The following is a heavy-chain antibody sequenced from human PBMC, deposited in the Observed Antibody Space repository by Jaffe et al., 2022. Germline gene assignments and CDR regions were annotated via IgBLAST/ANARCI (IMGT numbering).Heavy chain of an antibody. CDR1: GYSISSGYY. V-gene: IGHV4-38-2*02. CDR3: ARDLLRGRGSSGYYNWFDP. D-gene: IGHD3-22*01. Sequence: QVQLQESGPGLVKPSETLSLTCAVSGYSISSGYYWGWIRQPPGKGLEWIGSIYHSGSTYYNPSLKSRVTISVDTSKNQFSLKLSSVTAADTAVYYCARDLLRGRGSSGYYNWFDPWGQGTLVTVSS. CDR2: IYHSGST. J-gene: IGHJ5*02.